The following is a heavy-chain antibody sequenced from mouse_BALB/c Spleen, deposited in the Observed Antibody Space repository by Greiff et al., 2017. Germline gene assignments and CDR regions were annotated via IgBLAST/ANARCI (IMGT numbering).Heavy chain of an antibody. D-gene: IGHD2-4*01. CDR3: ARGGITTWYFDV. CDR2: ISCYNCAT. V-gene: IGHV1S34*01. J-gene: IGHJ1*01. Sequence: LVKTGASVKISCKASGYSFTGYYMHWVKQSHGKSLEWIGYISCYNCATSYNQKFKGKATFTVDTSSSTAYMQFNSLTSEDSAVYYCARGGITTWYFDVWGAGTTVTVSS. CDR1: GYSFTGYY.